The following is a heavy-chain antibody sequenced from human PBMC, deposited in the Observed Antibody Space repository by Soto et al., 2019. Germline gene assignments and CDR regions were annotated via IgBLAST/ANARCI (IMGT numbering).Heavy chain of an antibody. CDR2: TYYRSKWYN. Sequence: SQTLSLTCAISGDSVSSNSAAWNWIRQSPSRGLEWLGRTYYRSKWYNDYAVSVKSRITINPDTSKNQFSLQLNSVTPEDTAVYYCVRSGTAPMLRHNWFDPWGQGTLVTVS. V-gene: IGHV6-1*01. CDR3: VRSGTAPMLRHNWFDP. CDR1: GDSVSSNSAA. D-gene: IGHD1-1*01. J-gene: IGHJ5*02.